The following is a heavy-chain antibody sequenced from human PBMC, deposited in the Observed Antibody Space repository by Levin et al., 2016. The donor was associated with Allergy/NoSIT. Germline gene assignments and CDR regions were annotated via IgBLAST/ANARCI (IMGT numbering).Heavy chain of an antibody. Sequence: SETLSLTCTVSGGSISSYYWSWIRQPPGKGLEWIGYIYYSGSTNYNPSLKSRVTISVDTSKNQFSLKLRSVTAADTAVYYCARAQSTGGAAYWGQGTLVTVSS. CDR3: ARAQSTGGAAY. J-gene: IGHJ4*02. V-gene: IGHV4-59*12. D-gene: IGHD2-15*01. CDR2: IYYSGST. CDR1: GGSISSYY.